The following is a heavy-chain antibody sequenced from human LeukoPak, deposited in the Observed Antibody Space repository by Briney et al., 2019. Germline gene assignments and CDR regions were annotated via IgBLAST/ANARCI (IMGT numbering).Heavy chain of an antibody. D-gene: IGHD3-10*01. CDR1: GGTFSSYA. J-gene: IGHJ4*02. CDR2: IIPIFGTA. CDR3: ARDQGSGSIDY. V-gene: IGHV1-69*05. Sequence: ASVKVSCKASGGTFSSYAISWVRQAPGQGLEWMGGIIPIFGTANYAQKFQGRVTMTRDTSTSTVYMELSSLRSEDTAVYYCARDQGSGSIDYWGQGTLVTVSS.